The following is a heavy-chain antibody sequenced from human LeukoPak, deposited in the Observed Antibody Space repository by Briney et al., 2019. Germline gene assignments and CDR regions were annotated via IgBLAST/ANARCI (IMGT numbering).Heavy chain of an antibody. V-gene: IGHV4-34*01. CDR3: ARGAGYCSSTSCKPPENWFDP. CDR1: GGSFSGYY. D-gene: IGHD2-2*01. CDR2: INHSGST. J-gene: IGHJ5*02. Sequence: PSETLSLTCAVYGGSFSGYYWSWIRQPPGKGLEWIGEINHSGSTNYNPSLKSRVTISVDTSKNQFSLKLSSVTAAGTAVYYCARGAGYCSSTSCKPPENWFDPWGQGTLVTVSS.